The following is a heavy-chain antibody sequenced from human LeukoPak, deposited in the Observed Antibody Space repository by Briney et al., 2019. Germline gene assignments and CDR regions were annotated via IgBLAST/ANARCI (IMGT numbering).Heavy chain of an antibody. CDR1: GYSFADYY. CDR2: IKPNSGGT. CDR3: AREDYYDSGSNDY. D-gene: IGHD3-22*01. V-gene: IGHV1-2*02. J-gene: IGHJ4*02. Sequence: ASVKVSCKASGYSFADYYMHWVRQAPGQGLEWMGWIKPNSGGTRSAQKFQGRVTMTRDTSISTAYMELSSLRYDDTAVYFCAREDYYDSGSNDYWGQGTLVTVSS.